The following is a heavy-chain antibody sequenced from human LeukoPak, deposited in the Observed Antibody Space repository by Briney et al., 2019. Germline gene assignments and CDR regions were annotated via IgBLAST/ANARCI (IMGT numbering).Heavy chain of an antibody. CDR2: INWNGVKT. CDR1: GFTFDDYA. CDR3: ARDSGGWLGTGDAFDS. D-gene: IGHD3-10*01. J-gene: IGHJ3*01. Sequence: GGSLRLSCAASGFTFDDYAMSWVRQVPGKGLQWVAGINWNGVKTDYADSVKGRFTISRDTTNNTLYLQMNSLGADDTALYHCARDSGGWLGTGDAFDSWGQGTVGTGPS. V-gene: IGHV3-20*01.